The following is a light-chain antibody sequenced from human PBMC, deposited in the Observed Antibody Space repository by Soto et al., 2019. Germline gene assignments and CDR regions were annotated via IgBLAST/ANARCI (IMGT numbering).Light chain of an antibody. V-gene: IGKV3-20*01. CDR3: QQYGSSPRT. Sequence: EIVLTQCPGTLSLSPGERATLSCRASQSVSSTYLAWYQQKPGQSPRLLIYGASNRATGIPDRFSGSGSGTDFTLTISRLEPEDFAVYYCQQYGSSPRTFGQGTKVEIK. J-gene: IGKJ1*01. CDR1: QSVSSTY. CDR2: GAS.